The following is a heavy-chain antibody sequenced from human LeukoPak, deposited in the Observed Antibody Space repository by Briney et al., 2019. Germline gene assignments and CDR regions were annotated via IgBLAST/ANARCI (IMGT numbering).Heavy chain of an antibody. CDR1: GGSFSGYY. CDR2: INHSGST. Sequence: SETLSLTCAVYGGSFSGYYWSWIRQPPGRGLEWIGEINHSGSTNYNPSLKSRVTISVDTSKNQFSLKLSSVTAADTAVYYCARHPSVGATNSFDYWGQGTLVTVSS. D-gene: IGHD1-26*01. CDR3: ARHPSVGATNSFDY. V-gene: IGHV4-34*01. J-gene: IGHJ4*02.